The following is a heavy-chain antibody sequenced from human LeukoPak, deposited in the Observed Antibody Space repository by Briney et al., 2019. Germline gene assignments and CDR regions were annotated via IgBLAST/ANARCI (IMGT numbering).Heavy chain of an antibody. Sequence: GGSLRLSCAASGFTFSNYAMNWVRQAPGKGLEWVSSISSGSHYIYYADSVKGRSTISRDNAENSLYLQMNSLRAEDTAVYYCARDQGYCSSTSCLIQYFQHWGQGTLVTVSS. CDR2: ISSGSHYI. J-gene: IGHJ1*01. V-gene: IGHV3-21*01. CDR1: GFTFSNYA. CDR3: ARDQGYCSSTSCLIQYFQH. D-gene: IGHD2-2*01.